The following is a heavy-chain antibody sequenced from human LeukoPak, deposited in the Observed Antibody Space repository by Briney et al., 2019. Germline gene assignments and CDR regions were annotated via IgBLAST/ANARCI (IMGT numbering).Heavy chain of an antibody. V-gene: IGHV4-39*01. J-gene: IGHJ5*02. D-gene: IGHD5-18*01. Sequence: SETLSLTCTVSGGSISSSSYYWGWIRQPPGKGLEWIGSIYYSGSTYYNPSLKSRVTISVDTSKNQFSPKLSSVTAPDTAVYYCARQAVDTAMVLFDPWGQGTLVTVSS. CDR1: GGSISSSSYY. CDR3: ARQAVDTAMVLFDP. CDR2: IYYSGST.